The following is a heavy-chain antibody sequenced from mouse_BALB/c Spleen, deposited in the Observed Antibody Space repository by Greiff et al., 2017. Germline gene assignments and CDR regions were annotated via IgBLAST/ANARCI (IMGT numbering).Heavy chain of an antibody. Sequence: QVQLQQSGAELAKPGASVKMSCKASGYTFTSYWMHWVKQRPGQGLEWIGYINPSTGYTEYNQKFKDKATLTADKSSSTAYMQLSSLTSEDSAVYYCASITTANYFDYWGQGTTLTVSS. CDR3: ASITTANYFDY. D-gene: IGHD1-2*01. CDR1: GYTFTSYW. J-gene: IGHJ2*01. V-gene: IGHV1-7*01. CDR2: INPSTGYT.